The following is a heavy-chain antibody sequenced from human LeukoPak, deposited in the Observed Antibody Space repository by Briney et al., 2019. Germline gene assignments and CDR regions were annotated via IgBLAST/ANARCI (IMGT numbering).Heavy chain of an antibody. CDR1: GFTFSNYN. V-gene: IGHV3-21*04. CDR3: AKNRYGSGSDPFDY. CDR2: ISRSSSSI. Sequence: PGGSLRLSCAASGFTFSNYNMNWVRQAPGKGLEWVSSISRSSSSIYYADSVKGRFTISRDNSKNTLYLQMNSLRAEDTAVYYCAKNRYGSGSDPFDYWGQGTLVTVSS. J-gene: IGHJ4*02. D-gene: IGHD3-10*01.